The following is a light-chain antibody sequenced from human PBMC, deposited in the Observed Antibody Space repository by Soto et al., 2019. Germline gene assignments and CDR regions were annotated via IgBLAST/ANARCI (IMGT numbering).Light chain of an antibody. J-gene: IGKJ1*01. V-gene: IGKV1-5*01. CDR3: EHHRSDAEA. CDR1: QSISSW. Sequence: QVNHGRPTISTSVGDRVTITCRASQSISSWLAWYQQKPGKAPKLLIYDASSLESGVPSRFSGSGSGTEFDLSMRCLHPDGFATPICEHHRSDAEAFGRGTKVDIK. CDR2: DAS.